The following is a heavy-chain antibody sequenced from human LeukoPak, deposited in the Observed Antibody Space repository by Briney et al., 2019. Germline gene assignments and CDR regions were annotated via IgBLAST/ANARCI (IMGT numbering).Heavy chain of an antibody. Sequence: PGGSLRLSCAASGFTFSSYSMNWVRQAPGQGLEWVSYISSSSSTIYYADSVKGRFTISRDNAKNSLYLQMNSLRAEDTAVYYCARDARYVLRFLEWEYYYYYMDVWGKGTTVTVSS. D-gene: IGHD3-3*01. CDR3: ARDARYVLRFLEWEYYYYYMDV. CDR1: GFTFSSYS. V-gene: IGHV3-48*04. J-gene: IGHJ6*03. CDR2: ISSSSSTI.